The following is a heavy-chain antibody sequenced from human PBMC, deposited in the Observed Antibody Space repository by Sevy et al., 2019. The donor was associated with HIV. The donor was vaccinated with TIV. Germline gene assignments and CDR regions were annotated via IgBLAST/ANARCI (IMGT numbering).Heavy chain of an antibody. CDR3: AREWGITMTNAFDI. V-gene: IGHV1-2*06. CDR1: GYIFTGYY. Sequence: ASVKVSCKASGYIFTGYYMVWVRQTPGQGLEWMGRINPNSGGTNYAQKFQGRVTMTRDTSISTAYMELSSLRSDDTAVYYCAREWGITMTNAFDIWGQGTMVTVSS. D-gene: IGHD3-22*01. CDR2: INPNSGGT. J-gene: IGHJ3*02.